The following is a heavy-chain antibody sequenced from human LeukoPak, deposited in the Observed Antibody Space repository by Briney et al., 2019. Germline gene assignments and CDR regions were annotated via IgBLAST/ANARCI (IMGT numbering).Heavy chain of an antibody. CDR2: INWNGGST. D-gene: IGHD2-2*01. CDR1: GFTFDDYG. CDR3: ARGEYQLPFDY. V-gene: IGHV3-20*04. Sequence: GGSQRLSCAASGFTFDDYGMSWVRQAPGKGLEWVSGINWNGGSTGYADSVKGRFTISRDNAKNSLYLQMNSLRAEDTALYYCARGEYQLPFDYWGQGTLVTVSS. J-gene: IGHJ4*02.